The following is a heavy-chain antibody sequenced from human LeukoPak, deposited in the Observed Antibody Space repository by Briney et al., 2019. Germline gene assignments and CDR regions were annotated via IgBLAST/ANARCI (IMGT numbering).Heavy chain of an antibody. D-gene: IGHD3-10*01. J-gene: IGHJ5*02. CDR1: GYTFTGYG. V-gene: IGHV1-18*04. CDR2: ISANNGNT. CDR3: ARVVVRGVNWFDP. Sequence: ASVKVSCKASGYTFTGYGIGWVRQAPGQGLEWVGWISANNGNTNYAQKFQGRVTMTTDTSTSTVYMELRSLTSDDTAVYYCARVVVRGVNWFDPWGQGTLVTVSS.